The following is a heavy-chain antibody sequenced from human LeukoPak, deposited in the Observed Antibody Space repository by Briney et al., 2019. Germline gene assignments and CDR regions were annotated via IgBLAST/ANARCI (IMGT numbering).Heavy chain of an antibody. CDR1: GGTFSTYA. Sequence: GASVKVSCKAFGGTFSTYAISWVRQAPGQGLEWMGGIIPIFGTTNYAQKFQGGVTITADKSTSTAYMVLSSLRSEDTAVYYCARGRLMAAPDERYYFDYWGQGTLVTVSS. J-gene: IGHJ4*02. V-gene: IGHV1-69*06. D-gene: IGHD6-6*01. CDR2: IIPIFGTT. CDR3: ARGRLMAAPDERYYFDY.